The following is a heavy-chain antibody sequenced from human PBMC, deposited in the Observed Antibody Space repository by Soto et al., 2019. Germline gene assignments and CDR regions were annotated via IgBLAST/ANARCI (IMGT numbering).Heavy chain of an antibody. V-gene: IGHV1-24*01. CDR1: GYTLTELS. CDR3: ATAGPVLLVVMGASYYATDV. CDR2: FDPEDGET. J-gene: IGHJ6*02. Sequence: GASVKVSCKVSGYTLTELSMHWVRQAPGKGLEWMGGFDPEDGETIYAQKFQGRVTMTEDTSTDTAYMELSSLRSEDTAVYYCATAGPVLLVVMGASYYATDVWGQGPTVTVSS. D-gene: IGHD3-22*01.